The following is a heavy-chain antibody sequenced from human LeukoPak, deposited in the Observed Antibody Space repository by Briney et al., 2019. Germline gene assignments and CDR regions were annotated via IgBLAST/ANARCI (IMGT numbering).Heavy chain of an antibody. Sequence: PGGSLRLSCAASGFTFSSYSMNWVRQAPGKGLEWVSSISSSSSYIYYADSVKGRFTISRDNAKNSLYLQMNSLRAEDTAVYYCARDLGSSWFMGRPFYYYYGMDVWGQGTTVTVSS. J-gene: IGHJ6*02. CDR3: ARDLGSSWFMGRPFYYYYGMDV. CDR2: ISSSSSYI. V-gene: IGHV3-21*01. D-gene: IGHD6-13*01. CDR1: GFTFSSYS.